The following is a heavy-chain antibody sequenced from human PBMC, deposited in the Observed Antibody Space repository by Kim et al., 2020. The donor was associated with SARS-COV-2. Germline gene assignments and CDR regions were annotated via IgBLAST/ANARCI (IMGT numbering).Heavy chain of an antibody. CDR3: ASLLRYFDWLSPGGRDY. J-gene: IGHJ4*02. CDR1: GFTFSSYS. D-gene: IGHD3-9*01. CDR2: ISSSSSTI. Sequence: GGSLRLSCAASGFTFSSYSMNWVRQAPGKGLEWVSYISSSSSTIYYADSVKGRFTISRDNAKNSLYLQMNSLRDEDTAVYYCASLLRYFDWLSPGGRDYWGQGTLVTVSS. V-gene: IGHV3-48*02.